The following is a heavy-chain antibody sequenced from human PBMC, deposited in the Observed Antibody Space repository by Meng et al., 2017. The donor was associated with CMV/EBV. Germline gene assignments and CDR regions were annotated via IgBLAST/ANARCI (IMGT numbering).Heavy chain of an antibody. CDR3: ARDSIVVVPAASSHYYYYGMDV. J-gene: IGHJ6*02. CDR2: ISYDGSNK. V-gene: IGHV3-30*04. Sequence: GESLKISCAASGFTFSSYAMHWVRQAPGKGLEWVAVISYDGSNKYYADSVKGRFTISRDNSKNTLYLQMNSLRAEDTAVYYCARDSIVVVPAASSHYYYYGMDVWGQGTTVTVSS. CDR1: GFTFSSYA. D-gene: IGHD2-2*01.